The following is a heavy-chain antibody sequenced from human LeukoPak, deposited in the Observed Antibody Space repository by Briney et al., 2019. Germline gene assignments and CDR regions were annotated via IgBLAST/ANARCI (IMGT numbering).Heavy chain of an antibody. D-gene: IGHD6-19*01. V-gene: IGHV3-30*12. CDR1: GFSISIYG. CDR2: ISNDGDNI. Sequence: QPGRSLRLSCAASGFSISIYGIHWVRQAPGKGLEWVAVISNDGDNIYYADSVKGRCAISRDQSKSTLYLQMSTLRAEDTAMYYCARDVWSSASRGGHFDYWGQGTLVTVSS. J-gene: IGHJ4*02. CDR3: ARDVWSSASRGGHFDY.